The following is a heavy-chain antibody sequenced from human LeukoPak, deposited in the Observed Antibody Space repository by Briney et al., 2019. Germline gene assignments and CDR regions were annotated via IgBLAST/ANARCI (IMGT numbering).Heavy chain of an antibody. CDR3: AGGSPGYCSSTSCSGGGYFDY. CDR2: IYYSGST. Sequence: PSETLSLTCTVSGGSISSGGYYWSWIRQQPGKGLEWIGYIYYSGSTYYNPSLKSRVTISVDTSKNQFSLKLSSVSAADTAVYSCAGGSPGYCSSTSCSGGGYFDYWGQGTLVTVSS. J-gene: IGHJ4*02. D-gene: IGHD2-2*01. V-gene: IGHV4-31*03. CDR1: GGSISSGGYY.